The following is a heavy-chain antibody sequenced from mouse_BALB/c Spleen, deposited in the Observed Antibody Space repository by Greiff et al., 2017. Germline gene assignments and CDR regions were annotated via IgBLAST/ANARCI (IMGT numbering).Heavy chain of an antibody. D-gene: IGHD3-3*01. Sequence: EVKLQESGGGLVQPGGSLNLSCAASGFDFSRYWMSWARQAPGKGQEWIGEINPGSSTINYTPSLKDKFIISRDNAKNTLYLQMSKVRSEDTALYYCARQGLGWYFDVWGAGTTVTVSS. V-gene: IGHV4-2*02. J-gene: IGHJ1*01. CDR1: GFDFSRYW. CDR2: INPGSSTI. CDR3: ARQGLGWYFDV.